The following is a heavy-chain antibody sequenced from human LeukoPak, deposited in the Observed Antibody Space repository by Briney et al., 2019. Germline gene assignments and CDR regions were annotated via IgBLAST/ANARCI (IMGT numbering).Heavy chain of an antibody. D-gene: IGHD1-26*01. V-gene: IGHV1-46*01. Sequence: GASVKVSCKASGYTFTSYHAHWVRQAPGQGLEWMGIINCGDGYTNFAQKFQGRVSVTADTSTNTLYMELSTLTTEDTAIYYCARDRGGSYSIDFWGQGTLVTVSA. J-gene: IGHJ4*02. CDR1: GYTFTSYH. CDR3: ARDRGGSYSIDF. CDR2: INCGDGYT.